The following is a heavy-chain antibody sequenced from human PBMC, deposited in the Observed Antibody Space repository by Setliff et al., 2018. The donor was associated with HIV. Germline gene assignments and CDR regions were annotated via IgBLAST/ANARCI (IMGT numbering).Heavy chain of an antibody. CDR3: AGHPVTSGWLSLNWFDP. Sequence: SETLSLTCSVSGGSINTSSYYWAWARQPPGNELEWIGSIYHDGTTHYRSSLRSRAAISIDTSKSQISLKVRSVTAADTAVYFCAGHPVTSGWLSLNWFDPWGQGILVTVSS. D-gene: IGHD6-19*01. J-gene: IGHJ5*01. CDR2: IYHDGTT. CDR1: GGSINTSSYY. V-gene: IGHV4-39*07.